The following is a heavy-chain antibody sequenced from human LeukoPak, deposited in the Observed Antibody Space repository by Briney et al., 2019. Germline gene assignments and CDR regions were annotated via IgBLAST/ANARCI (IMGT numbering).Heavy chain of an antibody. D-gene: IGHD3-10*01. V-gene: IGHV3-23*01. Sequence: GGSLRLSCAASGFSFSTYDMTWVRQAPGKGLEWVSLISGSGRTTHYADSVKGRFTISRDNSKNTLYLQMDSLRAEDTAVYYCAKDLATYYYGSGNYPLDSWGQGTLVTVSS. J-gene: IGHJ4*02. CDR2: ISGSGRTT. CDR1: GFSFSTYD. CDR3: AKDLATYYYGSGNYPLDS.